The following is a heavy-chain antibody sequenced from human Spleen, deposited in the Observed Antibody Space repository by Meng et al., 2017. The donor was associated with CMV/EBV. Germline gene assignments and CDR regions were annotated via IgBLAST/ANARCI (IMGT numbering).Heavy chain of an antibody. CDR1: GFTFSSYA. Sequence: GGSLRLSCAASGFTFSSYAMHWVRQAPGKGLEWVANIKQDGSEKYYVDSVKGRFTISRDNAKNSLYLQMNSLRAEDTAVYYCARAVMAPYDSSDPGAFDIWGQGTMVTVSS. CDR3: ARAVMAPYDSSDPGAFDI. CDR2: IKQDGSEK. V-gene: IGHV3-7*01. J-gene: IGHJ3*02. D-gene: IGHD3-22*01.